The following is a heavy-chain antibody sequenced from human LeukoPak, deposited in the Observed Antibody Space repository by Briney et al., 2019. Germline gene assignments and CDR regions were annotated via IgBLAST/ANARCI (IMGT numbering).Heavy chain of an antibody. J-gene: IGHJ4*02. CDR2: IYLRYSDT. CDR3: ARPRGYIAYQAFDY. D-gene: IGHD5-12*01. Sequence: GESLQISCLASGYSFTNFGIGWVRQVPGKGLEWMGMIYLRYSDTRYSPSFQGQVTISADKSISTAYLQWSSLKASDSAMYYCARPRGYIAYQAFDYWGQGTLVTVSS. V-gene: IGHV5-51*01. CDR1: GYSFTNFG.